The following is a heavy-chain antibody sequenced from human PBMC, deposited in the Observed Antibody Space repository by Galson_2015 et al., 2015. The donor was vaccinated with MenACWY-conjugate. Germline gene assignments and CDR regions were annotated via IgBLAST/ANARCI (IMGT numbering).Heavy chain of an antibody. Sequence: ETLFLTCAVYGGSFSGYYWTWIRQPPGRVLEWIGEINHSGSTNYNPSLKSRVTISVDTSKNQFSLKLTSVTAADTAVYYCAREVVVVPAAISGNYGMDVWGQGTTVTVSS. V-gene: IGHV4-34*01. D-gene: IGHD2-2*02. CDR3: AREVVVVPAAISGNYGMDV. J-gene: IGHJ6*02. CDR2: INHSGST. CDR1: GGSFSGYY.